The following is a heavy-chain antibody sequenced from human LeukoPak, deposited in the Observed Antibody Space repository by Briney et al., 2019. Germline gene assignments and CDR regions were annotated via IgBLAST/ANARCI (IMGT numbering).Heavy chain of an antibody. J-gene: IGHJ6*03. D-gene: IGHD6-6*01. CDR3: ARVGVAARPRCYYYMDV. Sequence: GASVKVSCKASGYTFASYYMHWVRQAPGQGLEWMGIINPSGGSTSYAQKFQGRVTMTRDMSTSTVYMELSSLRSEDTAVYYCARVGVAARPRCYYYMDVWGKGTTVTVSS. CDR2: INPSGGST. CDR1: GYTFASYY. V-gene: IGHV1-46*01.